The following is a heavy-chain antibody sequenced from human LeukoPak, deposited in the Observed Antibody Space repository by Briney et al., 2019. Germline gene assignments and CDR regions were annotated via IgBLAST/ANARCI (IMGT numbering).Heavy chain of an antibody. CDR1: GFTFSSYS. D-gene: IGHD5/OR15-5a*01. V-gene: IGHV3-21*01. J-gene: IGHJ3*02. CDR3: ARFLSQHDAFDI. CDR2: ISSSSSYI. Sequence: GGSLRLSCAASGFTFSSYSMNWVRQAPGKGLEWVSSISSSSSYIYYADSVKGRFTISRDNAKNSLYLQMNSLRAEDTAVYYCARFLSQHDAFDIWGQGTMVTVSS.